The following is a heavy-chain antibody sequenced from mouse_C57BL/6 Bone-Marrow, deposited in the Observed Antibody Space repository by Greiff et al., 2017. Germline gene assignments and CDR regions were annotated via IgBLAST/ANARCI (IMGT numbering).Heavy chain of an antibody. J-gene: IGHJ2*01. CDR2: IHPNSGST. CDR1: GYTFTSYW. Sequence: QVQLQQPGAELVKPGASVKLSCKASGYTFTSYWMHWVKQRPGQGLEWIGMIHPNSGSTNYNEKFKSKATLTVDKSSSTAYMQLSSLTSEASAVYYCARWITTVVATRYYFDYWGQGTTLTVSS. V-gene: IGHV1-64*01. D-gene: IGHD1-1*01. CDR3: ARWITTVVATRYYFDY.